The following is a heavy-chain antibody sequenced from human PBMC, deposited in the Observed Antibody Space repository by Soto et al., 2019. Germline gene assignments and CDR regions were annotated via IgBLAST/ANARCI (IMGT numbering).Heavy chain of an antibody. CDR1: GYTFISYG. CDR2: ISTYNGNA. Sequence: ASVKVSCKASGYTFISYGLCWLRQAPGQGLEWMGWISTYNGNANYAQKFHGRVTMTTDTSTNTAHMELRNLRSDDTAVYYCARDRLNPGYFEYWGQGTLVTVSS. CDR3: ARDRLNPGYFEY. D-gene: IGHD6-6*01. V-gene: IGHV1-18*01. J-gene: IGHJ4*02.